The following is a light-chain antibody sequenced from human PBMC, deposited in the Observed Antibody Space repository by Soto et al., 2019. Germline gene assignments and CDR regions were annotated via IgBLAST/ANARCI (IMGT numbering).Light chain of an antibody. V-gene: IGKV3-20*01. J-gene: IGKJ2*01. Sequence: EIVLTQSPGTLSLSPGERATLSCRASQSVSSSYLAWYQQKPGQAPRLLIYGASRRATGIPDRSSGSGSGSDFTLTISRLEPEDFAVYSCQQYGSSPPTYTVGLGTKLEIK. CDR2: GAS. CDR3: QQYGSSPPTYT. CDR1: QSVSSSY.